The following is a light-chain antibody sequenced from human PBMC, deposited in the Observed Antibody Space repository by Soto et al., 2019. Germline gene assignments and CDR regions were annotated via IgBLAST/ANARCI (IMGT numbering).Light chain of an antibody. CDR1: SSDVGGYNY. V-gene: IGLV2-11*01. CDR3: CSYAGSYTYV. J-gene: IGLJ1*01. Sequence: QSALTQPRSVSGSPGQSVTISCTGTSSDVGGYNYVSWYQQHPGKAPKLMIYDVSKRPSGVPDRFSGSKSGNTASLTISGLQAEHEAGYYCCSYAGSYTYVFGTGTKLTVL. CDR2: DVS.